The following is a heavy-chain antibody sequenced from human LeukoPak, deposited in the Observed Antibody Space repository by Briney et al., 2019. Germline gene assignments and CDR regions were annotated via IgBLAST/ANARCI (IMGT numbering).Heavy chain of an antibody. D-gene: IGHD3-10*01. CDR3: ARGLRAYGSGPNWFDP. J-gene: IGHJ5*02. CDR1: GGSFSGYY. Sequence: SDTLSLTCAVYGGSFSGYYWSWIRQPPGKGLEWIGEINHSGSTNYNPSLKSRVTISVDTSKKQFSLKLSSVTAADTAVYYYARGLRAYGSGPNWFDPWGQGTLVTVSS. CDR2: INHSGST. V-gene: IGHV4-34*01.